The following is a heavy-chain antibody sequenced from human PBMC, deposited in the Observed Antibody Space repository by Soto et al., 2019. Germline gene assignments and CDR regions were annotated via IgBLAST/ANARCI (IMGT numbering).Heavy chain of an antibody. V-gene: IGHV4-31*01. CDR3: ARSGDYGLCFDY. Sequence: QVQLQESGPGLVKPSQTLSLTCTVSGGSISSGGYYWSWIRQHPGKGLEWIGYIYYSGSTYYNPSLKGLVTISVDTSKNQFSLKLSSVTAADTAVYYCARSGDYGLCFDYWGQGTLVTVSS. CDR2: IYYSGST. D-gene: IGHD4-17*01. CDR1: GGSISSGGYY. J-gene: IGHJ4*02.